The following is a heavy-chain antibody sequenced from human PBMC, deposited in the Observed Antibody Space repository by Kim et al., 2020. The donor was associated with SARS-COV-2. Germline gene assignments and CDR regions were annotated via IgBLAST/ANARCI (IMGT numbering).Heavy chain of an antibody. J-gene: IGHJ2*01. Sequence: GGSLRLSCAASGITLTNNHMNWVRQAPGKGLEWVSVIYGGGTINYADSVKDRFTISRDTSKNTVYLEMNSLRAEDTAVYYCARDIKFDGFAFFDRWGRGTLVSVSS. CDR2: IYGGGTI. CDR1: GITLTNNH. V-gene: IGHV3-66*01. CDR3: ARDIKFDGFAFFDR. D-gene: IGHD3-10*01.